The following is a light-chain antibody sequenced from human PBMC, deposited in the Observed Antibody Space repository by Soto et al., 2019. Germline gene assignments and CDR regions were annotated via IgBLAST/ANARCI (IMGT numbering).Light chain of an antibody. CDR3: QQYGSSPRT. CDR2: GAS. CDR1: QSVSSSY. J-gene: IGKJ1*01. Sequence: EIVLTQSASTLSSSPGERATLSWRASQSVSSSYLAWYQQKHGQAPRLLIYGASSRATGIPDRFSGSGYGTDFNLTISRLETEDFAVYYCQQYGSSPRTFGQGTKVDIK. V-gene: IGKV3-20*01.